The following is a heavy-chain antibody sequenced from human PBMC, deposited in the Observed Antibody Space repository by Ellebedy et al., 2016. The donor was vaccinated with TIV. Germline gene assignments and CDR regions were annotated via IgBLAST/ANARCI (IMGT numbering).Heavy chain of an antibody. V-gene: IGHV3-7*03. CDR2: IKQDGSEN. J-gene: IGHJ4*02. Sequence: GESLKISCAASGFTFSDYYMSWIRQAPGKGLEWVANIKQDGSENYYVDSVKGRFTISRDNAKNSLYLQMNNLRVEDTAVYYCARALSSGPPPGWGQGTLVTVSS. CDR3: ARALSSGPPPG. D-gene: IGHD6-19*01. CDR1: GFTFSDYY.